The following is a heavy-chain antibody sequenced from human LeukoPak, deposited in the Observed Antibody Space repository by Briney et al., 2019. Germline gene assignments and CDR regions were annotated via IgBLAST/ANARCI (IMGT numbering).Heavy chain of an antibody. Sequence: GGSLRLSCAASGFTFSNYSMNWVRQAPGKGLEWVSFISSSSSYIYYADSAKGRFTISRDNAKNSLYLQMNSLRAEDTAVYYCARGVGHDSSPLWGQGTLVTVSS. D-gene: IGHD3-22*01. J-gene: IGHJ4*02. CDR1: GFTFSNYS. CDR2: ISSSSSYI. CDR3: ARGVGHDSSPL. V-gene: IGHV3-21*01.